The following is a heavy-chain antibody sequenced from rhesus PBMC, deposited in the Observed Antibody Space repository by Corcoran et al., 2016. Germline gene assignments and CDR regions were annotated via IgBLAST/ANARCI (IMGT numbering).Heavy chain of an antibody. CDR3: AMYDTMTALDY. J-gene: IGHJ4*01. CDR2: IYGTSGST. Sequence: QVQLQESGPGLVKPSETLSLTCAVSGASITNNYWSWVRHSPGKGLDWIGRIYGTSGSTRYNSSLTSRVTISRDTSKNQFSLKLYSVTAADTAVYYCAMYDTMTALDYWGQGVLVTVSS. D-gene: IGHD3-28*01. CDR1: GASITNNY. V-gene: IGHV4-147*01.